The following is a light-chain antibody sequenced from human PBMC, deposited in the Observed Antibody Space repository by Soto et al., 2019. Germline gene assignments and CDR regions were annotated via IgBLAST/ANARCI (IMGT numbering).Light chain of an antibody. V-gene: IGKV1-39*01. CDR3: QQSYGTPLT. Sequence: DIEMTQSPSSLSASVGDRVTITCRASQSISSYLNWYQQKPGKVPKLLIYAASSLQSGVPPTFSGSGSGTDFTLTISSLQPEDFATYYCQQSYGTPLTFGGGTKVEIK. CDR1: QSISSY. CDR2: AAS. J-gene: IGKJ4*01.